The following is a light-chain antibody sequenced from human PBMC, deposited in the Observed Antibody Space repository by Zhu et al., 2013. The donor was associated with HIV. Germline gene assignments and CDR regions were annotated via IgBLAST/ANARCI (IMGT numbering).Light chain of an antibody. CDR1: HDIGRY. CDR2: AAS. CDR3: QHFSNYLWT. V-gene: IGKV1-9*01. Sequence: DIQLTQSPSFLSASVGDRVTITCRASHDIGRYLAWYQQKPGKAPSLFIYAASTLETGVPSRFSGSGSGTEFTLTISSLHPDDFATYYCQHFSNYLWTFGPGTKVEIK. J-gene: IGKJ1*01.